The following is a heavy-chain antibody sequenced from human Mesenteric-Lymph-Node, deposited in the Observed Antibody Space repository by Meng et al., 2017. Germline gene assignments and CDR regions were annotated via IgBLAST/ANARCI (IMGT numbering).Heavy chain of an antibody. CDR1: GFSFSNYD. D-gene: IGHD6-13*01. Sequence: GESLKISCAASGFSFSNYDMSWVRQAPGKGLEWVSAINAVGRRTYYADSVKGRFTISRDNSANSLYLQMNSLRVEDTALYYCAKDHGSSWSYYFDSWGQGTLVTVSS. V-gene: IGHV3-23*01. CDR3: AKDHGSSWSYYFDS. J-gene: IGHJ4*02. CDR2: INAVGRRT.